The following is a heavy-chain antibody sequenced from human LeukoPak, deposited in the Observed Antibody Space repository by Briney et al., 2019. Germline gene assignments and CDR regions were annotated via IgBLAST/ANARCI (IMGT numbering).Heavy chain of an antibody. J-gene: IGHJ6*02. V-gene: IGHV3-21*01. D-gene: IGHD2-15*01. CDR1: GFTFSSYS. CDR2: ISSSSSYI. CDR3: ARDRGCSGGSCYSVARAYYYYYGMDV. Sequence: GGSLRLSCAASGFTFSSYSMNWVRQAPGKGLEWVLSISSSSSYIYYADSVKGRFTISRDNAKNSLYLQMNSLRAEDTAVYYCARDRGCSGGSCYSVARAYYYYYGMDVWGQGTTVTVSS.